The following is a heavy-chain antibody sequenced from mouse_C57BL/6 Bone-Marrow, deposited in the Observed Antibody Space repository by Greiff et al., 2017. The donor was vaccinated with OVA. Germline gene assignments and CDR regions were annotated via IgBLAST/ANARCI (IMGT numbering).Heavy chain of an antibody. D-gene: IGHD1-1*01. V-gene: IGHV5-12*01. CDR1: GFTFSDYY. J-gene: IGHJ2*01. CDR2: ISNGGGST. CDR3: ARHEATVPLDY. Sequence: DVMLVESGGGLVQPGGSLKLSCAASGFTFSDYYMYWVRQTPEKRLEWVAYISNGGGSTYYPDTVKGRFTISRDNAKNTLYLQMSRLKSEDTAMYYCARHEATVPLDYWGQGTTLTVSS.